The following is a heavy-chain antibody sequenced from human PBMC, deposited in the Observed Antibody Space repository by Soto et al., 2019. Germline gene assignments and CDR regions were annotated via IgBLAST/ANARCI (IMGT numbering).Heavy chain of an antibody. Sequence: EVQLLDSGGGLVQPGGSLRLSCAASGFTFSSYAMSWVRQAPGKGLEWVSGISGSGGSTYYADSVKGRFTISRDNSKNTLYLQMNRLRAEDTAVYYCAKEEGYSSGWTEIDYWCQGTLVTVSS. V-gene: IGHV3-23*01. J-gene: IGHJ4*02. CDR3: AKEEGYSSGWTEIDY. CDR2: ISGSGGST. CDR1: GFTFSSYA. D-gene: IGHD6-19*01.